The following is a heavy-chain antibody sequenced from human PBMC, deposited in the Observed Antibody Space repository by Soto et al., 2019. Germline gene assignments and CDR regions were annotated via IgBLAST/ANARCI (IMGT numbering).Heavy chain of an antibody. CDR3: TTAGPFYYSYGTDV. J-gene: IGHJ6*02. V-gene: IGHV3-15*04. Sequence: AGGSLRLSCAASGFTFNIAWMSWVRQARGKGLEWVGRIESKTEGGTKDDAAPVKGRFTISRDDSKHTLSLQMNSLNTEDTAVYYCTTAGPFYYSYGTDVWGQGTTVTVSS. CDR2: IESKTEGGTK. CDR1: GFTFNIAW.